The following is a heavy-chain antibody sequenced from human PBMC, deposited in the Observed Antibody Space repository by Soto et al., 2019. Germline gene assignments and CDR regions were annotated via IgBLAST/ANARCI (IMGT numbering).Heavy chain of an antibody. CDR2: VIPIFGSS. V-gene: IGHV1-69*05. D-gene: IGHD2-21*02. J-gene: IGHJ3*01. Sequence: QVQLVQSGAEVKKPGSSVKVSCKASGVTFTNYAFSWVRQAPGQGLEWMGGVIPIFGSSNYAQSFQGRVTXTXHXSTSTASMEPTGLTPDDTAVYVCARETTFGSCTGNCYSTLDSWGQGTRVTVSS. CDR3: ARETTFGSCTGNCYSTLDS. CDR1: GVTFTNYA.